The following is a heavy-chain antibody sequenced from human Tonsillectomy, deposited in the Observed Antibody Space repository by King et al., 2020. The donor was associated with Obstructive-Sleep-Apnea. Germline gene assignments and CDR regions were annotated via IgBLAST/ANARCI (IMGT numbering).Heavy chain of an antibody. Sequence: VQLQESGPGLVKPSETLSLTCTVSGYSISSGYYWGWLRQPPGKGLEWIGSIYHSGSTYYNPSLKSRVTISVDTSKNQFSLKLSSVTAADTAVYYCARDDVLATGGVDYWGQGTLVTVSS. V-gene: IGHV4-38-2*02. D-gene: IGHD3-16*01. CDR2: IYHSGST. CDR1: GYSISSGYY. CDR3: ARDDVLATGGVDY. J-gene: IGHJ4*02.